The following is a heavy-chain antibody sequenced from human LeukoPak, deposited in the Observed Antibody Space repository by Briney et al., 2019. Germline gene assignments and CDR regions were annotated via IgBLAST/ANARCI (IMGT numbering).Heavy chain of an antibody. CDR3: ARGDYYDSSGYGIDY. Sequence: ASVKVSCKASGGTFISYAISWVRQAPGQGLEWMGRIIPIFGTANYAQKFQGRVTITTDESTSTAYMELSSLRSEDTAVYYCARGDYYDSSGYGIDYWGQGTLVTVSS. J-gene: IGHJ4*02. D-gene: IGHD3-22*01. V-gene: IGHV1-69*05. CDR1: GGTFISYA. CDR2: IIPIFGTA.